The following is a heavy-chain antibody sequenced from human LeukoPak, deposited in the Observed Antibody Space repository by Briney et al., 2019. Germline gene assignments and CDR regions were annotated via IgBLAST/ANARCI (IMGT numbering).Heavy chain of an antibody. CDR1: GFTFSSYE. CDR2: ISSSGRTM. J-gene: IGHJ4*02. CDR3: ARDRGRREDY. D-gene: IGHD1-26*01. V-gene: IGHV3-48*03. Sequence: GGSLRLSCAASGFTFSSYEMDWVRQAPGKGLEWVSYISSSGRTMYYADSVKGRFTFSRDNAKNSLYLQMNSLRAEDTAVYFCARDRGRREDYWGQGTLVTVSS.